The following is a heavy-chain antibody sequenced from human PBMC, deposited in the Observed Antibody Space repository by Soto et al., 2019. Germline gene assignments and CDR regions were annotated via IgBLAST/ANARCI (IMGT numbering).Heavy chain of an antibody. CDR2: INPSGGST. D-gene: IGHD3-3*01. CDR3: ARGALYYDFWSGEIYDY. V-gene: IGHV1-46*03. CDR1: GYTFTSYY. Sequence: ASVKVSCKASGYTFTSYYMHWVRQAPGQGLEWMGIINPSGGSTSYAQKFQGRVTMTRDTSTSTVYMELSSLRSEDTAVYYCARGALYYDFWSGEIYDYWGQGTLVTVSS. J-gene: IGHJ4*02.